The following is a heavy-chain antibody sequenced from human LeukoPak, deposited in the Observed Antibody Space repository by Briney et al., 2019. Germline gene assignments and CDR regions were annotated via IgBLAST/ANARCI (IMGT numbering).Heavy chain of an antibody. CDR1: GFTFSSYA. D-gene: IGHD6-13*01. V-gene: IGHV3-23*01. Sequence: GGSLRLSCAASGFTFSSYAMSWVRQAPGKGLEWVSAISGSGGSTYYADSVKGRFTISRDNSKNTLYLQMNSLRAVDTAVYYCARNTAFTAAAFYWGQGTLVTVSS. CDR3: ARNTAFTAAAFY. J-gene: IGHJ4*02. CDR2: ISGSGGST.